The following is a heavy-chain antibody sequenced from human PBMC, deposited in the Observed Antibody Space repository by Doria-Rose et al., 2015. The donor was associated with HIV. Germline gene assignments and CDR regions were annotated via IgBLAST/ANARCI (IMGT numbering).Heavy chain of an antibody. D-gene: IGHD6-13*01. CDR1: GGFISSGDHY. V-gene: IGHV4-30-4*01. J-gene: IGHJ4*02. Sequence: QVQLQESGPGLVKPSQTLSLTCTVSGGFISSGDHYWSWIRQPPGEGLEWMEYIYYGGSPYNNPSPKMRLGISVDMPKNQFSMKLSSVTDAEPAVYYCASRYSSSSGFDYWGQGMLVTVSS. CDR2: IYYGGSP. CDR3: ASRYSSSSGFDY.